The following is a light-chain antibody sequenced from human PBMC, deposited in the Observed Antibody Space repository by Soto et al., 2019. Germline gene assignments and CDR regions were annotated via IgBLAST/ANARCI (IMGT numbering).Light chain of an antibody. CDR2: EVT. Sequence: QSVLTQPASVSGSPGQSITISCTGASSDVGDYNYVSWYQEHPGQVPKLIIFEVTTRPSGVSDRFSGSRSGNTASLTISGLQAEDEADYYCLSHTGSRPLFGGGTKLTVL. V-gene: IGLV2-14*01. CDR1: SSDVGDYNY. J-gene: IGLJ3*02. CDR3: LSHTGSRPL.